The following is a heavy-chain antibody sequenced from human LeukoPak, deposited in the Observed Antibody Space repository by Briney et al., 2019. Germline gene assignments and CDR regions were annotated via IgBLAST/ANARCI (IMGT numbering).Heavy chain of an antibody. Sequence: SETLSLTCTVSGGSISSGSYYWSWIRQPAGKGLEWIGRIYTSGSTNYNPSLKSRVTISVDTSKNQFSLKLSSVTAADTAVYYCARATPDYDSSGYYWGYFDYWGQGTLVTVSS. CDR1: GGSISSGSYY. J-gene: IGHJ4*02. D-gene: IGHD3-22*01. CDR2: IYTSGST. CDR3: ARATPDYDSSGYYWGYFDY. V-gene: IGHV4-61*02.